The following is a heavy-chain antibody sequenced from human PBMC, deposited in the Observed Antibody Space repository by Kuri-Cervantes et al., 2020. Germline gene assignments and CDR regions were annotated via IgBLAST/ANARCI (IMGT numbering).Heavy chain of an antibody. CDR3: ARAQIGYCSGGSCYYLYYYYGMDV. CDR1: GFTFSSYG. Sequence: GGSLRLSCAASGFTFSSYGMHWVRQAPGKGLEWVAVISSDGSNKYYADSVKGRFTISRDNSKNTLYLQMNSLRAEDTAVYYCARAQIGYCSGGSCYYLYYYYGMDVWGQGTTVTVSS. V-gene: IGHV3-30*03. D-gene: IGHD2-15*01. CDR2: ISSDGSNK. J-gene: IGHJ6*02.